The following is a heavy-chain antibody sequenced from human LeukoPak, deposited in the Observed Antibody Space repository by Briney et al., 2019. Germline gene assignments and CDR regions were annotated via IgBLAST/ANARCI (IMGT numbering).Heavy chain of an antibody. D-gene: IGHD6-13*01. V-gene: IGHV3-20*04. Sequence: GGSLRLSCAASGFTFDDYGMSWVRQAPGKGLEWVSGINWNGGSTGYADSVKGRFTISRDNAKNSLYLQMNSLRAEGTALYYCARGSPGSSSWYGTFDYWGQGTLVTVSS. CDR1: GFTFDDYG. CDR3: ARGSPGSSSWYGTFDY. CDR2: INWNGGST. J-gene: IGHJ4*02.